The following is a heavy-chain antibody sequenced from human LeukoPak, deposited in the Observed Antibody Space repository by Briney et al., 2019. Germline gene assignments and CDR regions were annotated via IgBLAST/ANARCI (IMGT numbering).Heavy chain of an antibody. CDR2: ISSSSSYI. J-gene: IGHJ4*02. V-gene: IGHV3-21*04. CDR3: AKSMVRGVTDFDY. Sequence: GGSLRLSCAASGFTFSSYSMNWVRQAPGKGLEWVSSISSSSSYIYYADSVKGRFTISRDNSKNTLYLQMNSLRAEDTAVYYCAKSMVRGVTDFDYWGQGTLVTVSS. D-gene: IGHD3-10*01. CDR1: GFTFSSYS.